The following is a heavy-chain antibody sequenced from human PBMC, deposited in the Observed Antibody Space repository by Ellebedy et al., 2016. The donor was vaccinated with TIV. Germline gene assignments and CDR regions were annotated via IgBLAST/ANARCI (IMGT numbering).Heavy chain of an antibody. CDR1: GYTFTDYY. CDR2: INPNSGGT. D-gene: IGHD3-3*01. V-gene: IGHV1-2*02. Sequence: ASVKVSXXASGYTFTDYYMHWVRQAPGQGLEWMGWINPNSGGTNYARKFQGRVTMTRDTSISTAYMELSRLRSDDTAVYYCARGFLEWLSNWFNPWGQGTLVTVSS. CDR3: ARGFLEWLSNWFNP. J-gene: IGHJ5*02.